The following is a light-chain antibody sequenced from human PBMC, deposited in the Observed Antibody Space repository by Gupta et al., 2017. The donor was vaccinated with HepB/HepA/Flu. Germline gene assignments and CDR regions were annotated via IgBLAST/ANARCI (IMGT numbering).Light chain of an antibody. Sequence: EIVMTQSPATLSVSPGERVTLSCRASHGIGSDLVWYQQKPGRAPTLLIYGASTRATGVPARFSGSGSGTDFTLTISGLQSEDIAVYYCQQHNNWPPITFGQGTRLEIK. V-gene: IGKV3-15*01. J-gene: IGKJ5*01. CDR1: HGIGSD. CDR3: QQHNNWPPIT. CDR2: GAS.